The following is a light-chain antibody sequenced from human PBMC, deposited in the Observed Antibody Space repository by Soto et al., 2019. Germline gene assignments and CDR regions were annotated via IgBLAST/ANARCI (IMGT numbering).Light chain of an antibody. CDR1: QSISTW. V-gene: IGKV1-5*03. J-gene: IGKJ1*01. CDR2: KAS. Sequence: DIQMTQSPSTLSASVGDRVTITCRASQSISTWLAWYQQEPGKAPKLLIHKASSLQSGVPSRFSGSGSGTDFTLTISSLHPDDFATYYCQQYNSYSPPWTFGQGTKVEIK. CDR3: QQYNSYSPPWT.